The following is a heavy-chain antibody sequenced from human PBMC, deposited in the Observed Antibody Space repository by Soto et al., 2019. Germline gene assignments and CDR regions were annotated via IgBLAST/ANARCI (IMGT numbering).Heavy chain of an antibody. CDR2: MDPHTGAT. Sequence: ASVKVSCKAFGYTFTTYYLHWLRQAPGQGLEWVGWMDPHTGATKYAQKFQGRVTMTRDTSIGAAFMELTRLTSDDTAMYYCARPIAATDTLYHWFGPWGQGTLVTVSS. V-gene: IGHV1-2*02. CDR3: ARPIAATDTLYHWFGP. D-gene: IGHD6-13*01. J-gene: IGHJ5*02. CDR1: GYTFTTYY.